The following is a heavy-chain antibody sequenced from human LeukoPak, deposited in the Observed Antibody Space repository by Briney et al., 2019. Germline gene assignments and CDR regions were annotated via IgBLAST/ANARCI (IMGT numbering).Heavy chain of an antibody. J-gene: IGHJ4*02. CDR1: GFTFSSYS. CDR2: IWYDGSNK. D-gene: IGHD2-2*01. CDR3: ARDPRCSSTSCYGVDYFDY. Sequence: PGRSMRLSCAASGFTFSSYSMHGVRKAPGKGLEWVAVIWYDGSNKYYADSVKGRFTISRDNSKNTLYLQMNSLRAEDTAVYYCARDPRCSSTSCYGVDYFDYWGQGTLVTVSS. V-gene: IGHV3-33*01.